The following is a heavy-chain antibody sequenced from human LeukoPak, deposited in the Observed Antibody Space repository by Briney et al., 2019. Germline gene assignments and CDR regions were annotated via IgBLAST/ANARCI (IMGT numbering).Heavy chain of an antibody. CDR1: GFTFNSYA. V-gene: IGHV3-23*01. CDR2: IFGSGGSA. D-gene: IGHD6-19*01. Sequence: PGGSLRLSCAAAGFTFNSYAMYWVRQAAGKGLEWVSGIFGSGGSAHYADSVKGRFTIFRDNSKNTVYLQMNSLTAEATAVYYCPKTTTGYSSGRYPGWPVDYWGQGTLVTVSS. J-gene: IGHJ4*02. CDR3: PKTTTGYSSGRYPGWPVDY.